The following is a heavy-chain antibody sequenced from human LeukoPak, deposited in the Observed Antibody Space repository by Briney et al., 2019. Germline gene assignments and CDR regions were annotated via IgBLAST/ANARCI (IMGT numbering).Heavy chain of an antibody. J-gene: IGHJ4*02. CDR2: IKQDGSEK. V-gene: IGHV3-7*01. Sequence: GGSLRLSCAASGFTFSSYWMSWVRQAPGKGLEWVANIKQDGSEKYYVDSVKGRFTISRDNAKNSLYLQMNSLRAEDTAVHYCARDLRQGYCGGDCYFDYWGQGTLVTVSS. CDR1: GFTFSSYW. CDR3: ARDLRQGYCGGDCYFDY. D-gene: IGHD2-21*02.